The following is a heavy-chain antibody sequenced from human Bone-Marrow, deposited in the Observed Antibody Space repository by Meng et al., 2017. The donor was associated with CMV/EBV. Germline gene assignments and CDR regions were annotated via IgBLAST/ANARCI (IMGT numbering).Heavy chain of an antibody. J-gene: IGHJ4*02. CDR2: INHSGST. CDR1: GGSFSGYY. CDR3: ARGLWLTSSAPRL. D-gene: IGHD3-10*01. V-gene: IGHV4-34*01. Sequence: SETLSLTCAVYGGSFSGYYWSWIRQPPGKGLEWIGEINHSGSTNYNPSLKSRVTISVDTSKNQFSLKLSSVTAADTAVYYCARGLWLTSSAPRLCGQGTLVTVSS.